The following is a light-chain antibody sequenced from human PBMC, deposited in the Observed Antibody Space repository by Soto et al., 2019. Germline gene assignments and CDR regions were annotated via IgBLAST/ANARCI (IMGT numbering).Light chain of an antibody. CDR3: QTWGTDVV. CDR2: VNSDGSH. J-gene: IGLJ2*01. CDR1: SGHNTYA. V-gene: IGLV4-69*01. Sequence: QPVLTQSPSASASLGASVKITCTLISGHNTYAVAWHQQQPEKSPRYLMKVNSDGSHIKGDGTPDRFSGSSSGAERYLTISCLQSEDEADYYCQTWGTDVVFGGGTKLTVL.